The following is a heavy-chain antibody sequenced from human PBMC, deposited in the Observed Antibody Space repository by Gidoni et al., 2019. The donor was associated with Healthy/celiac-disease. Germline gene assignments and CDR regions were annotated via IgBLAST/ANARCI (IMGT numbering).Heavy chain of an antibody. CDR1: GFPFSDYY. D-gene: IGHD6-13*01. CDR2: SSRSSGYT. V-gene: IGHV3-11*05. J-gene: IGHJ4*02. Sequence: VQLVESGGGLVKPGGSLILSCAASGFPFSDYYMSWLRQVAGKGREWVSYSSRSSGYTTYADPVKGRFTISRDNAKNALYLKMNSRRAEDTAGYYCARDTVGAVGLFDYWGQGTLVTVSS. CDR3: ARDTVGAVGLFDY.